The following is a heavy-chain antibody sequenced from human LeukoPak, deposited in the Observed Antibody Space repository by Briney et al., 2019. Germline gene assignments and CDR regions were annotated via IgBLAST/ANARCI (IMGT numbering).Heavy chain of an antibody. CDR2: ISPDGKIE. D-gene: IGHD1/OR15-1a*01. J-gene: IGHJ4*02. CDR1: GFTFTTFG. CDR3: AKINNDDDY. Sequence: GGSLRLSCAASGFTFTTFGIHRVRQAPGKGLEWVAAISPDGKIEYYTDSVKGRFTVSRDNSKNMIYLQMNSLRGEDSAVYFCAKINNDDDYWGQGALVTVSS. V-gene: IGHV3-30*18.